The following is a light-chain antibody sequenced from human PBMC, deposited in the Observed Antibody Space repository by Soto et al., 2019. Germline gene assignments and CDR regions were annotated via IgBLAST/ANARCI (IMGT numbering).Light chain of an antibody. J-gene: IGKJ5*01. V-gene: IGKV3-20*01. CDR3: QQYGSSTPIT. Sequence: EIVLTQSPGTLSLSPGERATLSCRASQSVSSSYLAWYQQNPGQAPRLLIYGASSRATGIPDRFSGSGSGTVFTLAISRLEPEDFAVYYCQQYGSSTPITFGQGTRLEIK. CDR2: GAS. CDR1: QSVSSSY.